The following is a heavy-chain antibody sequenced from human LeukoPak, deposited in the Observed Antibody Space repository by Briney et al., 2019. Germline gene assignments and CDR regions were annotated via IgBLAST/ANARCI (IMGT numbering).Heavy chain of an antibody. D-gene: IGHD2-2*01. Sequence: GGSLRLSCAASGFTFSSYEMNWVRQAPGKGLEWVSYISSSGSTIYYADSVKGRFTISRDNAKNSLYLQMNSLRAEDTAVYYCARDQVPAAIGGLYYYYGTDVWGQGTTVTVSS. CDR1: GFTFSSYE. CDR3: ARDQVPAAIGGLYYYYGTDV. J-gene: IGHJ6*02. CDR2: ISSSGSTI. V-gene: IGHV3-48*03.